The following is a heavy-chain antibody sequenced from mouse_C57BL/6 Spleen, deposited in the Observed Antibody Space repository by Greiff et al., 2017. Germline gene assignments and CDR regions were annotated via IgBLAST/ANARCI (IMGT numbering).Heavy chain of an antibody. CDR3: ARRCTTVPIDY. CDR1: GYTFTSYW. J-gene: IGHJ2*01. V-gene: IGHV1-50*01. CDR2: IDPSDSYP. Sequence: VQLQQPGAELVKPGASVKLSCKASGYTFTSYWMQWVKQRPGQGLEWIGEIDPSDSYPNYNQKFKGKATLTVDTSSSTAYMQLSSLTSEDSAVYYCARRCTTVPIDYWGQGTTLTVSS. D-gene: IGHD1-1*01.